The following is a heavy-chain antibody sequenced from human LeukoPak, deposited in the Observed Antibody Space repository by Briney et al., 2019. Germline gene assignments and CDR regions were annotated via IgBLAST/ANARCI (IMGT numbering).Heavy chain of an antibody. D-gene: IGHD2-21*01. CDR1: GYTFTSYG. V-gene: IGHV1-18*01. CDR2: ISAYNGNT. J-gene: IGHJ5*02. CDR3: ASSLPTYQNWFDP. Sequence: GASVKVSCKASGYTFTSYGISWVRQAPGQGLEWMGWISAYNGNTNYAQKLQGRVTMTTDTSTSTAYMELRSLRSDDAAVYYCASSLPTYQNWFDPWGQGTLVTVSS.